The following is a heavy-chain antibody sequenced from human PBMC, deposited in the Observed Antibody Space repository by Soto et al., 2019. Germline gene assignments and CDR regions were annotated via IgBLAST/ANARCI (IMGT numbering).Heavy chain of an antibody. CDR2: ISNSGRIT. D-gene: IGHD3-16*01. Sequence: QVQLVESGGGLVKPGGSLRLSCAASGFTFSDYYMNWIRQAPGKGLERVSGISNSGRITHYADYVKGRCTISRDNAKSSLYLEMKSLRAEGAAVYYCATLGGGWGQGTLVTVSS. CDR1: GFTFSDYY. CDR3: ATLGGG. V-gene: IGHV3-11*01. J-gene: IGHJ4*02.